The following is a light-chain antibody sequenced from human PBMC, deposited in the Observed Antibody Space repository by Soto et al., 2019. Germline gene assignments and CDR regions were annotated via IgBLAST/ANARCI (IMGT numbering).Light chain of an antibody. Sequence: QSVLTQPASVSGSPGQSITISCTGTSSDVGGYNYVSWYQQHPGKAPKLMIYEVTNRPSGVSIRFSGSKSGNTASLTISGLQAEDEADYYCSSYTSSSDVFGTGTKVTVL. J-gene: IGLJ1*01. CDR3: SSYTSSSDV. CDR2: EVT. CDR1: SSDVGGYNY. V-gene: IGLV2-14*01.